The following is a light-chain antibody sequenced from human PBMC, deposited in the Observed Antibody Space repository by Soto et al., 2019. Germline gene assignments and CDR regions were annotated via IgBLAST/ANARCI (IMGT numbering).Light chain of an antibody. V-gene: IGLV1-47*01. CDR3: ATWDDSLSGRV. CDR2: RNN. Sequence: QSALTQPPSASGTPGQRITTSCSGSSSHIGSNYVYWYQQLPGTAPKLLIYRNNQRPSGIPDRFSGSKSGISASLAISGPRFEDEADYYCATWDDSLSGRVFCGGTKLTVL. J-gene: IGLJ3*02. CDR1: SSHIGSNY.